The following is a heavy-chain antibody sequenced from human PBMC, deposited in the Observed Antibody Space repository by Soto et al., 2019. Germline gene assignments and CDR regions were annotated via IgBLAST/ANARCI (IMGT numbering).Heavy chain of an antibody. Sequence: GGSLRLSCAASGFTFSSYTMNWVRQAPGKGLEWVSGINSGGRTYYVDSVKGRFTISRDDSKNTLYLQIISLRAEDTAVYYCAKDLRPDGVWDFDYWGQGTLVTVSS. CDR3: AKDLRPDGVWDFDY. CDR2: INSGGRT. J-gene: IGHJ4*02. V-gene: IGHV3-23*01. CDR1: GFTFSSYT. D-gene: IGHD4-17*01.